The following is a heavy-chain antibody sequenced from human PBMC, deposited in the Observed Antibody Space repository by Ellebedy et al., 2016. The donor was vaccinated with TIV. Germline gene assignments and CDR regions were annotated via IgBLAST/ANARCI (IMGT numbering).Heavy chain of an antibody. CDR2: FDPEDGET. Sequence: ASVKVSCXVSGYTLTELSMHWVRQAPGKGLEWMGGFDPEDGETIYAQKFQGRVTMTEDTSTDTAYMELSSLRSEDTAVYYCATSITMVRGVIRAVDYWGQGTLVTVSS. CDR3: ATSITMVRGVIRAVDY. J-gene: IGHJ4*02. D-gene: IGHD3-10*01. V-gene: IGHV1-24*01. CDR1: GYTLTELS.